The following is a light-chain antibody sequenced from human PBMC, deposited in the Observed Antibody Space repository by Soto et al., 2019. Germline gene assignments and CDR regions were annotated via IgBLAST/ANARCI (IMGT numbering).Light chain of an antibody. CDR2: DAS. V-gene: IGKV3-20*01. J-gene: IGKJ1*01. CDR1: QSVSSSS. Sequence: DIVLTQSPVTLSLSPGERATLSGRASQSVSSSSLAWYQQKRGQAPRLLIHDASSRATGIPDRFSGSGSGTDFTLTISRLEPEDFAVYYCQQYGGSPRTFGQGTKVDIK. CDR3: QQYGGSPRT.